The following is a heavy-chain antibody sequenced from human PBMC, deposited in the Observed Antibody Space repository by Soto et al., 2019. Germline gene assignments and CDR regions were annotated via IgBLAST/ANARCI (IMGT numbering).Heavy chain of an antibody. Sequence: QVQLVESGGGVVQPGRSLRLSCAASGFTFSSYGMHWVRQAPGKGLEWVAVISYDGSNKYYADSVKGRFTISRDNSKNTLYLQKNSLRAEDTAVYYCARRGWDAFDIWGQGTMVTVSS. J-gene: IGHJ3*02. CDR2: ISYDGSNK. CDR1: GFTFSSYG. V-gene: IGHV3-30*03. CDR3: ARRGWDAFDI.